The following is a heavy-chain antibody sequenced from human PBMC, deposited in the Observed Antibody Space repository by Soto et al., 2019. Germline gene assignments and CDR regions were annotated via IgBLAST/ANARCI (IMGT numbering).Heavy chain of an antibody. CDR3: AGSKSGSYYSFDY. CDR1: GGSISSSSYY. Sequence: QLQLQESGPGLVKPSETLSLTCTVSGGSISSSSYYWGWIRQPPGKGLEWIGSIYYSGSTYYNPSLKSRVTISVDTSKNQFSLKLSSVTAADTAVYYCAGSKSGSYYSFDYWGQGTLVTVSS. CDR2: IYYSGST. J-gene: IGHJ4*02. D-gene: IGHD1-26*01. V-gene: IGHV4-39*01.